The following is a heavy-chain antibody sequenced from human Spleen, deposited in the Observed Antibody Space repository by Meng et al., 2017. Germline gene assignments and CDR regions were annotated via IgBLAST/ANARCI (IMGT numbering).Heavy chain of an antibody. D-gene: IGHD6-19*01. CDR3: ARGGIAVAGPYFDY. CDR1: GDYIGTGAYY. V-gene: IGHV4-39*07. Sequence: QPQLQESGPGLVKPSEALSLTCGVSGDYIGTGAYYWGWIRQAPGKGLEWIGEINHSGSTNYNPSLKSRVTISIDTSKNQFSLKLSSVTAADTAVYYCARGGIAVAGPYFDYWGQGTLVTVSS. J-gene: IGHJ4*02. CDR2: INHSGST.